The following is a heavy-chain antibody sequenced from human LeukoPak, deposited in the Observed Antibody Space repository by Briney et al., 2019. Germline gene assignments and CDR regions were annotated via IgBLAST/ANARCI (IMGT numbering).Heavy chain of an antibody. CDR1: GFTFSSYW. J-gene: IGHJ3*02. D-gene: IGHD1-26*01. CDR2: INSDGSST. Sequence: GGSLRLSCAASGFTFSSYWMHWVRQAPGKGLVWVSRINSDGSSTSYADSVKGRFTISRDNSKNTLYLQMNSLRAEDTAVYYCARTLAVGVAFDIWGQGTMVTVST. V-gene: IGHV3-74*01. CDR3: ARTLAVGVAFDI.